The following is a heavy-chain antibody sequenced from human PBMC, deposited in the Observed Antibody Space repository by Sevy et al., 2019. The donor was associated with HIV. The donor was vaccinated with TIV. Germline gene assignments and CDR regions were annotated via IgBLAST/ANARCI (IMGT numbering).Heavy chain of an antibody. CDR1: GFNLSPYW. CDR2: IKQDGNEK. CDR3: ASNTYHYDSNTYYPVY. D-gene: IGHD3-22*01. J-gene: IGHJ4*02. V-gene: IGHV3-7*01. Sequence: GGSLRLSCVASGFNLSPYWMTWVRQAPGKGLEWVANIKQDGNEKYYVDSVKGRFTVSRDNAKNALYLQMYSLRVEDTAVYNCASNTYHYDSNTYYPVYWGQGTRVTVSS.